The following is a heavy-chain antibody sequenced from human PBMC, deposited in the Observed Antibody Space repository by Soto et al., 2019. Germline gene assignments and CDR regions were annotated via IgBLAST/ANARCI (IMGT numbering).Heavy chain of an antibody. D-gene: IGHD5-18*01. CDR1: GGSVTSSNY. V-gene: IGHV4-4*02. CDR2: IYHSGVT. Sequence: SETLSLTCAVSGGSVTSSNYWSWVRQPPGKGLEWIGEIYHSGVTHYNPSLQNRVTISIDTSKNQVSLKVNSVTAADTAVYYCARDHPHSYGVYYFDYWGQGTPVTVSS. CDR3: ARDHPHSYGVYYFDY. J-gene: IGHJ4*02.